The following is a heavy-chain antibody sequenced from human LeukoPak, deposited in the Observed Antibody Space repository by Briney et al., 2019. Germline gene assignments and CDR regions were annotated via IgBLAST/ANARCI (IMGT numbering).Heavy chain of an antibody. J-gene: IGHJ4*02. CDR1: GFTFSSYA. D-gene: IGHD5-24*01. V-gene: IGHV3-23*01. Sequence: GGSLRLSCAASGFTFSSYAMSWVRQAPGKGLEWVSAISGSGGSAYYADSVKGRFTISRDNSKNTLYLQMNSLRAEDTAVYYCTKVGDGYNYDFDYWGQGTLVTVSS. CDR2: ISGSGGSA. CDR3: TKVGDGYNYDFDY.